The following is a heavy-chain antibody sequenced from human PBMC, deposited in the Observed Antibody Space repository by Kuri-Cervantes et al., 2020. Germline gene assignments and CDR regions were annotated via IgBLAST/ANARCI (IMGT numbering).Heavy chain of an antibody. CDR1: GFTFSGYN. J-gene: IGHJ6*02. V-gene: IGHV3-21*01. CDR3: ARLVVASNYYYYGMDV. CDR2: ISSSSSYI. D-gene: IGHD2-15*01. Sequence: GGSLRLSCVASGFTFSGYNMNWVRQAPGKGLEWVSSISSSSSYIYYADSVKGRFTISRDNAKNSLYLQMNSLRAEDTAVYYCARLVVASNYYYYGMDVWGQGTTVTVSS.